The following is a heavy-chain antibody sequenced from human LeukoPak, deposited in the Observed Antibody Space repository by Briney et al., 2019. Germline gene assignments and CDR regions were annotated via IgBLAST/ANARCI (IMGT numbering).Heavy chain of an antibody. J-gene: IGHJ6*03. CDR2: INPNSGGT. CDR1: GYTFTGYY. Sequence: EASVKVSCKASGYTFTGYYMHWVRQALGQGLEWMGWINPNSGGTNYAQKFQGRVTMTRDTSISTAYMELSRLRSDDTAVYYCARDYGGNSHGLYYYYYYMDVWGKGTTVTVSS. D-gene: IGHD4-23*01. CDR3: ARDYGGNSHGLYYYYYYMDV. V-gene: IGHV1-2*02.